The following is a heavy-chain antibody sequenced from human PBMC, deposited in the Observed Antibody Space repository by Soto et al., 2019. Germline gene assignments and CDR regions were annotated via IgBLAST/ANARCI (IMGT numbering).Heavy chain of an antibody. V-gene: IGHV1-69*04. J-gene: IGHJ4*02. CDR1: GGTFSSYT. CDR2: IIPILGIA. D-gene: IGHD3-3*01. CDR3: ARDIRFRAGTIFGVVFDY. Sequence: ASVKVSCKASGGTFSSYTISWVRQAPGQGLEWMGRIIPILGIANYAQKFQGRVTITADKSTSTAYMELSSLRSEDTAVYYCARDIRFRAGTIFGVVFDYWGQGTLVTVSS.